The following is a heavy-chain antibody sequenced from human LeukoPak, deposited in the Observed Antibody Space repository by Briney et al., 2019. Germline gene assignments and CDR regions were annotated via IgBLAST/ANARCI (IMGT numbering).Heavy chain of an antibody. Sequence: ASVKVSCKASGYIFTSYGISWVRQAPGQGLEWMGWISGYNGNTNYAQKLQGRVTMTTDTSTSTAYMEPRSLRSDDTAVYYCARVSPSPGYSSSWHIFPPPGQVDYWGQGTLVTVSS. V-gene: IGHV1-18*01. J-gene: IGHJ4*02. CDR1: GYIFTSYG. CDR3: ARVSPSPGYSSSWHIFPPPGQVDY. CDR2: ISGYNGNT. D-gene: IGHD6-13*01.